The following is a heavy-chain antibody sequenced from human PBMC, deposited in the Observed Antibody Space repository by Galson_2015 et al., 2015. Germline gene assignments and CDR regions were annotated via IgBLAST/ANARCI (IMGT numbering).Heavy chain of an antibody. V-gene: IGHV4-61*02. J-gene: IGHJ4*02. CDR2: IYTSGST. CDR1: GGSFGSGSYY. Sequence: TLSLTCAVYGGSFGSGSYYWSWIRQPAGKGLEWIGRIYTSGSTNYNPSLKSRVTISVDTSKNQFSLKLSSVTAADTAVYYCARGFTNYYDSSGYNYWGQGTLVTVSS. D-gene: IGHD3-22*01. CDR3: ARGFTNYYDSSGYNY.